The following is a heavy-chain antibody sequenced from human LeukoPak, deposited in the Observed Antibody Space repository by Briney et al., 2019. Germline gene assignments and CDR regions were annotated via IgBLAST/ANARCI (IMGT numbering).Heavy chain of an antibody. CDR2: IKSKTDGGTT. V-gene: IGHV3-15*01. J-gene: IGHJ4*02. D-gene: IGHD6-13*01. CDR3: ARDVLGAPRIAAADDFDY. CDR1: GFTFSNAW. Sequence: GRSLRLSCAASGFTFSNAWMSWVRQAPGKGLEWVGRIKSKTDGGTTDYAAPVKGRFTISRDDSKNTLYLQMNSLRAEDTAVYYCARDVLGAPRIAAADDFDYWGQGTLVTVSS.